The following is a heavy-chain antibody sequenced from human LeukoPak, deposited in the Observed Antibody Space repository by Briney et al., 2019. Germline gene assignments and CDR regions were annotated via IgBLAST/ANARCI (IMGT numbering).Heavy chain of an antibody. D-gene: IGHD5-12*01. CDR3: AKEGRPNSGGGFYDY. Sequence: PGGSLRLSCVASGFSFSNYAMGWVRQAPGEGLEWVATVNEGGGRTYYADSVQGRFTMSRDNSRNTLYLQMNSLRVEDTAIYYCAKEGRPNSGGGFYDYWGQGTRVTVSS. J-gene: IGHJ4*02. CDR1: GFSFSNYA. V-gene: IGHV3-23*01. CDR2: VNEGGGRT.